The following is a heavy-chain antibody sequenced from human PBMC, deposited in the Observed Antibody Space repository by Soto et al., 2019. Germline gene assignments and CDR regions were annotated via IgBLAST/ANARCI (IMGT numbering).Heavy chain of an antibody. D-gene: IGHD2-15*01. CDR1: GFTFSSYA. CDR2: ISGSGGST. CDR3: AKIRSGMVVAALYYYYMDV. V-gene: IGHV3-23*01. Sequence: GGSLRLSCAASGFTFSSYAMSWVRQAPGKGLEWVSAISGSGGSTYYADSVKGRFTISRDNSKNTLYLQMNSLRAEDTAVYYCAKIRSGMVVAALYYYYMDVWGKGTTVTVSS. J-gene: IGHJ6*03.